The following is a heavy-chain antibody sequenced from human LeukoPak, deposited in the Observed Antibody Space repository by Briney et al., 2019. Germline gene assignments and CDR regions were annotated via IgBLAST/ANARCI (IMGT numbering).Heavy chain of an antibody. CDR2: IWYDGSIK. V-gene: IGHV3-33*06. CDR1: GFSLSSYG. D-gene: IGHD3-22*01. Sequence: GRSLRLSCAASGFSLSSYGMHWVRQAPGKGLEWVAVIWYDGSIKYYGDSVKGRFTISRDNSKNTLYLQMNSLSAEDTAVYYCAKSRGYYYEKSGPADYWGQGTLVTVSS. CDR3: AKSRGYYYEKSGPADY. J-gene: IGHJ4*02.